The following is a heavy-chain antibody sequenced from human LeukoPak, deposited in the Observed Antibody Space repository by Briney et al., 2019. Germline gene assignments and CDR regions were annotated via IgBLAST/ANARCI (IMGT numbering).Heavy chain of an antibody. D-gene: IGHD3-10*02. Sequence: GGSLRLSCAASKFNFSTYGMHWVRQAPGKGLEWVAFIWFDGSNKYYADSVKGRFTISRDNSRNTLYLQMNSLRAEDTAVYYCCSGSPKGVDYWGQGTLVTVSS. V-gene: IGHV3-30*02. CDR3: CSGSPKGVDY. J-gene: IGHJ4*02. CDR2: IWFDGSNK. CDR1: KFNFSTYG.